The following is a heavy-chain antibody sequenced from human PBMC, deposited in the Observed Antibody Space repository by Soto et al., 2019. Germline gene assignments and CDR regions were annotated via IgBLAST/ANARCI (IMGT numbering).Heavy chain of an antibody. D-gene: IGHD3-10*01. J-gene: IGHJ3*02. Sequence: QVQLQESGPGLVKPSETLSLTCTVSGASISNYYWSWIRQPPGKGLEWIGYIYYSGSANYNPSLKSRVTISLDTSKNQFSLKLSSVTAADTAVYYCARDSYGSGSHTCDIWGQGTMVTVSS. CDR2: IYYSGSA. V-gene: IGHV4-59*01. CDR3: ARDSYGSGSHTCDI. CDR1: GASISNYY.